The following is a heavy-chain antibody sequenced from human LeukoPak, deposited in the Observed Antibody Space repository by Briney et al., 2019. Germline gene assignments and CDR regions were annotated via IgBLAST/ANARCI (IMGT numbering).Heavy chain of an antibody. CDR2: IYYSGST. Sequence: AGGSLRLSCAASGFTFSSYEMNWVRQAPGRGLEWIGYIYYSGSTNYNPSLKSRVTISVDTSKNQFSLKLSSVTAADTAVYYCARSTITMVRGVIITPSGNWFDPWGQGTLVTVSS. D-gene: IGHD3-10*01. V-gene: IGHV4-59*01. CDR3: ARSTITMVRGVIITPSGNWFDP. J-gene: IGHJ5*02. CDR1: GFTFSSYE.